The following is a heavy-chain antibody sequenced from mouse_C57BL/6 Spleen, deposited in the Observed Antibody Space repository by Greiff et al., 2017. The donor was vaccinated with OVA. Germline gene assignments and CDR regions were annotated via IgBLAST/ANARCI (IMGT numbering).Heavy chain of an antibody. CDR3: ARHYYGSSYYYAMDY. CDR1: GYSFTGYY. Sequence: EVKLMESGPELVKPGASVKISCKASGYSFTGYYMNWVKQSPEKSLEWIGEINPSTGGTTYNQKFKAKATLTVDKSSSTAYMQLKSLTSEDSAVYYCARHYYGSSYYYAMDYWGQGTSVTVSS. V-gene: IGHV1-42*01. D-gene: IGHD1-1*01. CDR2: INPSTGGT. J-gene: IGHJ4*01.